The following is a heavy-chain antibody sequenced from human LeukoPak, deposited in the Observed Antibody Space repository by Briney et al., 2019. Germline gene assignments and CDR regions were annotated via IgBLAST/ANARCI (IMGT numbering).Heavy chain of an antibody. CDR1: GFSFNNHA. V-gene: IGHV3-23*01. CDR2: ITASIGST. D-gene: IGHD3-10*01. J-gene: IGHJ6*02. CDR3: AKTFIGVRLSGMDV. Sequence: PGGSLRLSCAASGFSFNNHAMNWVRQAPGRGLEWVSTITASIGSTYYRGSVKGRFTISRDNSNNTLTLQMNSLRAEDTAIYYCAKTFIGVRLSGMDVWVQGTRVTVSS.